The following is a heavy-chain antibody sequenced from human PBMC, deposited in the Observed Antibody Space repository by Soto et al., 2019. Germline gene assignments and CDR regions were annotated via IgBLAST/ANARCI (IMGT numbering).Heavy chain of an antibody. V-gene: IGHV3-21*01. D-gene: IGHD3-22*01. J-gene: IGHJ4*02. CDR2: ISSSSSYI. CDR1: GFTFSSHS. Sequence: EVQLVESGGGLVKPGGSLRLSCAASGFTFSSHSMNWVRQAPGKGLEWVSSISSSSSYIYYADSMKGRFTISRDNAKNSLYLQMNSLRAEDTAVYYCARGSNYYESSEDYWSQGTLVTVSS. CDR3: ARGSNYYESSEDY.